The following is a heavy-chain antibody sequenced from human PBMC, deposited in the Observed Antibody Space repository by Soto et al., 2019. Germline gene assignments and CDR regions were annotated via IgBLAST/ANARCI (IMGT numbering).Heavy chain of an antibody. CDR2: IIPIFGTA. D-gene: IGHD5-12*01. J-gene: IGHJ4*02. CDR3: ARGSGDGYNPWYFDY. V-gene: IGHV1-69*13. CDR1: GGSFSSYA. Sequence: GASVKVSCKASGGSFSSYAISWVRQAPGQGLEWMGGIIPIFGTANYAQKFQGRVTITADESTSTAYMELSSLRSEDTAVYYCARGSGDGYNPWYFDYWGQGTPVTVSS.